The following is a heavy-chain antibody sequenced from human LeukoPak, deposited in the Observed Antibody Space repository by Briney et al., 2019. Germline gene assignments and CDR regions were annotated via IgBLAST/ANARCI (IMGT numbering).Heavy chain of an antibody. CDR2: INHSGST. CDR3: ARRGRRTGTTFLFGY. V-gene: IGHV4-34*01. D-gene: IGHD1-7*01. CDR1: GGSFSGYY. Sequence: SETLSLTCAVYGGSFSGYYWSWSRQPPGKGLEWIGEINHSGSTNDNPSLKSRVTISVDTSKNQFSLKLSSVTAADTAVYYCARRGRRTGTTFLFGYWARETCSPSPQ. J-gene: IGHJ4*02.